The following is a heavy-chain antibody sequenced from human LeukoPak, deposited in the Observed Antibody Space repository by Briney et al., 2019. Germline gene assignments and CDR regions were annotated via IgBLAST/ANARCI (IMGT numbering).Heavy chain of an antibody. CDR1: GGSISSYY. CDR2: IYYSGST. V-gene: IGHV4-59*12. J-gene: IGHJ4*02. CDR3: ARLEDTATDY. D-gene: IGHD5-18*01. Sequence: TSETLSLTCTVSGGSISSYYWSWIRQPPGKGLEWIGYIYYSGSTYYNPSLKSRVTISVDTSKNQFSLKLSSVTAADTAVYYCARLEDTATDYWGQGTLVTVSS.